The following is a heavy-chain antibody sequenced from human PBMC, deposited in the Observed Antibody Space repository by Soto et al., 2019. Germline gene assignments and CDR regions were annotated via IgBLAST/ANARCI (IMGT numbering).Heavy chain of an antibody. V-gene: IGHV1-3*01. CDR3: ARENGDLYFDY. CDR1: GYNLTSYD. CDR2: INAGNGNT. J-gene: IGHJ4*02. D-gene: IGHD4-17*01. Sequence: ASVKVSCKDSGYNLTSYDMHWGRQAPGQRLEWMGWINAGNGNTKYSQKFQGRVTITRDTSASTAYMELSSLRSEDTAVYYCARENGDLYFDYWGQGTLVTISS.